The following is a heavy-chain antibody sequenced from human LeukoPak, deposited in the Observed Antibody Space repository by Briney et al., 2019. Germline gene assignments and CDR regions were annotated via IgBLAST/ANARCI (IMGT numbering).Heavy chain of an antibody. Sequence: PSETLSLTCTVSGGSISSSSYYWGWIRQPPGKGLEWIGSIYYSGSTYYNPSLKSRVTISVDTSKNQFSLKLSSVTAADTAVYYCARHLRASWFGELASWFDPWGQGTLVTVSS. CDR3: ARHLRASWFGELASWFDP. J-gene: IGHJ5*02. CDR2: IYYSGST. V-gene: IGHV4-39*01. D-gene: IGHD3-10*01. CDR1: GGSISSSSYY.